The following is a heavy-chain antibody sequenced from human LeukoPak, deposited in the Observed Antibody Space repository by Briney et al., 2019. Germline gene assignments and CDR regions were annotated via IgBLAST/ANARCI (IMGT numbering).Heavy chain of an antibody. CDR2: TSDRGDYT. D-gene: IGHD1-26*01. J-gene: IGHJ4*02. CDR1: GFTFTSYS. Sequence: GGSLRLSCAASGFTFTSYSMSWVRQTPGKGLEWVSGTSDRGDYTYYADSVKGRFTTSRDNSKNTLYLQMNSLRAEDTALYFCAKKAQYNGNYPLDYWGQGTLVTVSS. CDR3: AKKAQYNGNYPLDY. V-gene: IGHV3-23*01.